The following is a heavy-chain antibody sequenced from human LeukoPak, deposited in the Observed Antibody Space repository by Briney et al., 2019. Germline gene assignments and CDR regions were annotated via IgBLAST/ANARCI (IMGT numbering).Heavy chain of an antibody. CDR2: IYYSGST. J-gene: IGHJ5*02. Sequence: SQTLSLTCTVSGGSISSGDYYWSWIRQPPGKGLECIGYIYYSGSTYYNPSLKSRVTISVDTSKNQFSLKLSSVTAADTAVYYCARGDSGSYYDWFDPWGQGTLVTVSS. CDR3: ARGDSGSYYDWFDP. V-gene: IGHV4-30-4*01. D-gene: IGHD1-26*01. CDR1: GGSISSGDYY.